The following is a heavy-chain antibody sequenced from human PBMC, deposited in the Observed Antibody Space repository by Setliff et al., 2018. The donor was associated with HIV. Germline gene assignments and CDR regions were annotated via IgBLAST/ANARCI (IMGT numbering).Heavy chain of an antibody. CDR2: ISSSSSSI. J-gene: IGHJ3*01. D-gene: IGHD3-3*01. CDR1: GGSISSRS. Sequence: ETLSLTCTVSGGSISSRSYYWGWIRQPPGKGLEWVSYISSSSSSIYYGDSVKGRFTISRDNAKNSLDLEMHSLTDEDTAVYYCVRDPGGIFDAFDVWGQGTMVTVS. CDR3: VRDPGGIFDAFDV. V-gene: IGHV3-48*02.